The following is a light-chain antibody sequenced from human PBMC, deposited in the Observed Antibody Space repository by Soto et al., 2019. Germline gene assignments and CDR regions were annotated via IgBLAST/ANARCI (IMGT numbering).Light chain of an antibody. CDR2: DAT. CDR3: QQRYHWPPLT. Sequence: EIVLTQSPVTLSLSPGDTATLSCRASQSVIRYVAWYQQKPGQPPRLLIYDATIRASGIPARFSGSGSGTDFSLPISSLEPEDFAVYYCQQRYHWPPLTFGGGTKVEVK. J-gene: IGKJ4*01. CDR1: QSVIRY. V-gene: IGKV3-11*01.